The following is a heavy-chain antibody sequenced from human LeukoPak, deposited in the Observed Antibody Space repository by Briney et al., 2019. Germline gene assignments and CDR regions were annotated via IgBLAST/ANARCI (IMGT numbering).Heavy chain of an antibody. J-gene: IGHJ6*03. V-gene: IGHV1-2*02. Sequence: ASVKVSCKASGYTFTSHGISWVRQAPGQGLEWMGWISPNSGGTNYAQEFQGRVTMTRDTSISTAYMELSRLRSDDTAVYYCAAGKRAARNYYYYYYMDVWGKGTTVTVSS. CDR2: ISPNSGGT. D-gene: IGHD6-6*01. CDR3: AAGKRAARNYYYYYYMDV. CDR1: GYTFTSHG.